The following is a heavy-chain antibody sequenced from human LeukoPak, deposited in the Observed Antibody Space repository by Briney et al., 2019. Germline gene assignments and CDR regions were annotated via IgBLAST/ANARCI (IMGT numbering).Heavy chain of an antibody. D-gene: IGHD2-15*01. Sequence: SETLSLTCAVYGGSFSGYYWSWIRQPPGKGLEWIGEINHSGSTTYNPSLKSRVTISVDPSKKQFSLRLSSVTAADTAVYYCARGHPGLPSARRLFDLNLRAFDYWGQGTLVTVSS. V-gene: IGHV4-34*01. CDR3: ARGHPGLPSARRLFDLNLRAFDY. CDR2: INHSGST. CDR1: GGSFSGYY. J-gene: IGHJ4*02.